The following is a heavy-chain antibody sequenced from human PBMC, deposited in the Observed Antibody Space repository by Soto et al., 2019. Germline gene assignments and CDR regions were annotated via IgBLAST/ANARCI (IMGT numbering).Heavy chain of an antibody. CDR2: ISAYNGNT. J-gene: IGHJ6*02. Sequence: GASVKVSCKASGYTFTSYGISWVRQAPGQGLEWMRWISAYNGNTNYAQKLQGRVTMTTDTSTSTAYMELRSLRSGDTAVYYCARDQRDGYNYYYYYYGMDVWGQGTTVTVSS. CDR3: ARDQRDGYNYYYYYYGMDV. D-gene: IGHD5-12*01. V-gene: IGHV1-18*01. CDR1: GYTFTSYG.